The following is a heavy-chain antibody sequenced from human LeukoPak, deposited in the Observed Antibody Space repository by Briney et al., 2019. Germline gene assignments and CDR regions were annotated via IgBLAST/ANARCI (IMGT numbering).Heavy chain of an antibody. CDR1: GGSFSGYY. V-gene: IGHV4-34*01. D-gene: IGHD3-16*01. J-gene: IGHJ4*02. CDR2: INHSGST. CDR3: ARGSLNYGVKTPLDY. Sequence: SETLSLTCAVYGGSFSGYYWSWIRQPPGKGLEWIGEINHSGSTNYNPSLKSRVTISVDTSKNQFSLKLSSVTAADTAVYYCARGSLNYGVKTPLDYWGQGSPVAVSS.